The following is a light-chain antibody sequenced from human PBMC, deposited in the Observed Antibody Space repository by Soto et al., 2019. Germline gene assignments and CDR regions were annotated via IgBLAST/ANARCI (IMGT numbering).Light chain of an antibody. J-gene: IGLJ1*01. V-gene: IGLV1-51*01. CDR3: FSFKTTSTHV. CDR2: DSN. Sequence: QSVLTQPPSVSAAPGQKVTISCSGSSSNIGNFYVSWYQQLPGTAPKLLIYDSNKRPSGVSNRFSGSKSGNTAYLTISGLQVEDEAEYFCFSFKTTSTHVFGTRTKVTVL. CDR1: SSNIGNFY.